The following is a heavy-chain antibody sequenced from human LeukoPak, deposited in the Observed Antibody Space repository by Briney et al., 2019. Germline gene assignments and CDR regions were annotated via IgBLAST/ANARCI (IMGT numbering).Heavy chain of an antibody. V-gene: IGHV3-15*01. D-gene: IGHD3-10*01. CDR1: GFTSSNAW. J-gene: IGHJ4*02. CDR2: IKSKTDGGTT. CDR3: TTDLVRDYYGSGSYL. Sequence: PGGSLRLSRAASGFTSSNAWMSWVRQAPGKGLEWVGRIKSKTDGGTTDYAAPVKGRFTISRDDSKNTLYLQMNSLKTEDTAVYYCTTDLVRDYYGSGSYLWGQGTLVTVSS.